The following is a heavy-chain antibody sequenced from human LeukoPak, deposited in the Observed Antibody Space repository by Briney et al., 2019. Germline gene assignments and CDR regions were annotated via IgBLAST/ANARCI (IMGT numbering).Heavy chain of an antibody. D-gene: IGHD6-19*01. CDR1: GGSISSSSYY. Sequence: PSETLSLTCTVSGGSISSSSYYWGWIRQPPGKGLEWIGSIYYSGSTYYNPSLKSRVTISVDTSKNQFSLKLSSVTAADTAVYYCARFKDGVAVAGTAFDIWGQGTMVTVSS. CDR2: IYYSGST. V-gene: IGHV4-39*01. CDR3: ARFKDGVAVAGTAFDI. J-gene: IGHJ3*02.